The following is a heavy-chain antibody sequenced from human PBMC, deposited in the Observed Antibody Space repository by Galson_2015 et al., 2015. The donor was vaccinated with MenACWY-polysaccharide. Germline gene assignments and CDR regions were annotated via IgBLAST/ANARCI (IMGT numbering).Heavy chain of an antibody. CDR1: GFTFSSYA. CDR3: AKGRYYDFWSGHRYYGMDV. D-gene: IGHD3-3*01. Sequence: SLRLSCAASGFTFSSYAMSWVRQAPGKGLEWVSGISGGGGSTYYADSVKGRFTISRDNSKNTQHLRMNSLRAEDTAVYYCAKGRYYDFWSGHRYYGMDVWGQGTTVTVSS. V-gene: IGHV3-23*01. CDR2: ISGGGGST. J-gene: IGHJ6*02.